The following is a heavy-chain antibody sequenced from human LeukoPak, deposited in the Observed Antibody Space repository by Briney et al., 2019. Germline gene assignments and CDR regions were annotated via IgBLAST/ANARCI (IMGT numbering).Heavy chain of an antibody. CDR2: ISWNSGII. J-gene: IGHJ6*03. CDR1: GFTFDDYA. D-gene: IGHD3-10*01. V-gene: IGHV3-9*01. Sequence: GRSLRLSCAASGFTFDDYAMHWVRQAPGKGLEWVSGISWNSGIIGYADSVKGRFTISRDNSKNTLYLQMNSLRAEDTAVYYCARVGAQGYYGSGSYLDYYYYYYYMDVWGKGTTVTVSS. CDR3: ARVGAQGYYGSGSYLDYYYYYYYMDV.